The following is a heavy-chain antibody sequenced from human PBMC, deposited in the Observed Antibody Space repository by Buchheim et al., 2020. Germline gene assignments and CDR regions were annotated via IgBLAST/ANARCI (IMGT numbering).Heavy chain of an antibody. CDR2: ISGSGGST. D-gene: IGHD3-3*01. CDR1: GFTFSSYA. Sequence: EVQLLESGGGLVQPGGSLRLSCAASGFTFSSYAMSWVRQAPGKGLEWVSAISGSGGSTYYADSVKGRFTISRDNSKNTLYLQMNSLRAEDTAVYYCARDGYYDFWSGYYASYYYYYYGMDVWGQGTT. CDR3: ARDGYYDFWSGYYASYYYYYYGMDV. J-gene: IGHJ6*02. V-gene: IGHV3-23*01.